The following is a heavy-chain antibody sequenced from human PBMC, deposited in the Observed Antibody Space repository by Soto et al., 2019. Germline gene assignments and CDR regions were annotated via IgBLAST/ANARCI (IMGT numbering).Heavy chain of an antibody. CDR3: TRRDNWNDNYFDS. CDR1: GTSISVHSYY. D-gene: IGHD1-1*01. V-gene: IGHV4-39*01. CDR2: SYYSGTT. Sequence: PSEPLSLPCTVSGTSISVHSYYWTWIRQPPGKGLEWIGSSYYSGTTYFNPSLKSRATISVDTSKNQFSLRLTSVTAADTAIYYCTRRDNWNDNYFDSWGSGALVTVSS. J-gene: IGHJ5*02.